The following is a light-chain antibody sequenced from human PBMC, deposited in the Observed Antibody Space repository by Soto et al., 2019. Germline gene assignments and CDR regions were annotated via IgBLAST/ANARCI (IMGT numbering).Light chain of an antibody. J-gene: IGKJ3*01. Sequence: EIVLTQSPGTLSLSPGERATLSCRASQSVNRNYLAWYQQKPGQAPRLLIYHTSSRATGIPDRFSGTGSGIDFTLTISRLEPEDFAVYYCEQYGRSPPTFGPGTKVDIK. CDR2: HTS. CDR1: QSVNRNY. CDR3: EQYGRSPPT. V-gene: IGKV3-20*01.